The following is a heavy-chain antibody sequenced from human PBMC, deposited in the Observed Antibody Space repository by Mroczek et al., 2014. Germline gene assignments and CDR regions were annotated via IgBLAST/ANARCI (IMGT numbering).Heavy chain of an antibody. CDR2: INPNSGGT. Sequence: QVQLVESGAEVKKPGASVKVSCKASGYTFTGYYMHWVRQAPGQGLEWMGWINPNSGGTNYAQKFQGRVTMTRDTSISTAYMELSRLRSDDTAVYYCAIPNEGYYDRGYFDYWGQGTLVTVSS. CDR3: AIPNEGYYDRGYFDY. CDR1: GYTFTGYY. D-gene: IGHD3-22*01. V-gene: IGHV1-2*02. J-gene: IGHJ4*02.